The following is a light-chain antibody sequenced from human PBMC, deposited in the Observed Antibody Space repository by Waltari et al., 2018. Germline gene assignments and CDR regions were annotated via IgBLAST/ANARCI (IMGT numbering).Light chain of an antibody. CDR3: QSYDTSLRVV. CDR1: GSNIGAGYD. Sequence: QSVLTQPPSVSGAPGQRVTISCTGSGSNIGAGYDVHWYQQLPRAAPNRLIRGRTSRPLGVPDRVFGSTSGTSAPLAITGLQAEDEADYYCQSYDTSLRVVFGGGTKLTVL. J-gene: IGLJ3*02. CDR2: GRT. V-gene: IGLV1-40*01.